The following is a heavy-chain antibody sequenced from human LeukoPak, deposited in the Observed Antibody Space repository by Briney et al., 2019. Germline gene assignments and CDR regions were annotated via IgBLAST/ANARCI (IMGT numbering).Heavy chain of an antibody. CDR2: ISSSGSTI. V-gene: IGHV3-11*04. J-gene: IGHJ6*02. CDR1: GFTFSDYY. CDR3: AKGEPYSGSWQSYYFGMDV. D-gene: IGHD6-13*01. Sequence: KPGGSLRLSCAASGFTFSDYYMSWIRQAPGKGLEWVSYISSSGSTIYYADSVKGRFTISRDDSKNTLYLQMNSLRVEDTAVYYCAKGEPYSGSWQSYYFGMDVWGQGTTVTVSS.